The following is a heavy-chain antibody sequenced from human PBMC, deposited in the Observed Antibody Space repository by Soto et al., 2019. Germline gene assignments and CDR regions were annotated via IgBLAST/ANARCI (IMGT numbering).Heavy chain of an antibody. J-gene: IGHJ4*02. CDR1: GGSISSGGYY. Sequence: QVQLQESGPGLVKPSQTLSLTCTVSGGSISSGGYYWSWIRQHPGKGLEWIGYIYYSGSTYYNPSIKSRVTIAVDTAKNQFSLKLSSVTAADTAVYYCARGANDNWNEDWGQGTLVTVSS. D-gene: IGHD1-20*01. CDR2: IYYSGST. CDR3: ARGANDNWNED. V-gene: IGHV4-31*03.